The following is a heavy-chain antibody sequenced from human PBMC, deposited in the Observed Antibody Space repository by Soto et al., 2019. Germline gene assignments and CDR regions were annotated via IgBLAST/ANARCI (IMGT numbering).Heavy chain of an antibody. J-gene: IGHJ4*02. CDR1: GGTFSSYA. V-gene: IGHV1-69*13. CDR2: IIPIFGTA. Sequence: GASVKVSCKASGGTFSSYAISWVRQAPGQRLERMGGIIPIFGTANYAQKYQGRVTITADEYTSTAYMELSSLRSEDTAVYFCARTRSVGVVVPAASFDYWGQGTLVTVSS. D-gene: IGHD2-2*01. CDR3: ARTRSVGVVVPAASFDY.